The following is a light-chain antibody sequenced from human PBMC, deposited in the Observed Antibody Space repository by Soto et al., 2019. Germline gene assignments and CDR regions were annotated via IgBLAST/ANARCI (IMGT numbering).Light chain of an antibody. CDR1: QTISSW. CDR3: QHYNSYSEA. V-gene: IGKV1-5*03. CDR2: KAS. Sequence: DIQMTQSPSTLSGSVGDRVTITCRASQTISSWLAWCQQKPGKAPKLLIYKASTLKSGAPSRFSGSGSGTEFTLTISSLQPDDFATYYCQHYNSYSEAFGQGTKVELK. J-gene: IGKJ1*01.